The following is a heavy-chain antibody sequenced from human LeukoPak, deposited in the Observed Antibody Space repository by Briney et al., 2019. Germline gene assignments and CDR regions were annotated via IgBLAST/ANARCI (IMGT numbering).Heavy chain of an antibody. CDR2: IKSESDGGTT. Sequence: GGSLRLSCAASGIIFNNVWMNWVRQAPGKGLEWVARIKSESDGGTTDYAAPVKGRFTISRDDSKNTLYLQMNSLKTEDTAVYYCTTFDSSGWPWGQGTLVTVSS. CDR3: TTFDSSGWP. J-gene: IGHJ5*02. D-gene: IGHD6-19*01. CDR1: GIIFNNVW. V-gene: IGHV3-15*07.